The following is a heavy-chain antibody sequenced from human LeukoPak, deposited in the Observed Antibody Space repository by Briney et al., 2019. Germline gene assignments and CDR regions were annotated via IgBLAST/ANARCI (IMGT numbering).Heavy chain of an antibody. CDR1: GFTFSSSA. CDR3: AKALPLYYDILTAYFDY. D-gene: IGHD3-9*01. Sequence: GGSLRLSCAASGFTFSSSAMSWVRQAPGKGLEWVSAISGSDDGTYYADSVKGRFAIARDNFRNTLYLQMNSLRAEDTAVYYCAKALPLYYDILTAYFDYWGQGTLVTVSS. CDR2: ISGSDDGT. V-gene: IGHV3-23*01. J-gene: IGHJ4*02.